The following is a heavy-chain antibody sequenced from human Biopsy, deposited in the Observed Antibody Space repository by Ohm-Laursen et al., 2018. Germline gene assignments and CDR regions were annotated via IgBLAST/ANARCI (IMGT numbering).Heavy chain of an antibody. V-gene: IGHV1-2*02. D-gene: IGHD2-8*01. J-gene: IGHJ4*02. CDR2: INCKTGAT. Sequence: ASVKASCKASSYAFTDYNIHWMRQAPGQGLEWLGCINCKTGATNYAQKFQGTITMTRDTSISTAYLALGSLRSADTAIYYCARDPLNGHKHFDYWGQGSLVTVSS. CDR1: SYAFTDYN. CDR3: ARDPLNGHKHFDY.